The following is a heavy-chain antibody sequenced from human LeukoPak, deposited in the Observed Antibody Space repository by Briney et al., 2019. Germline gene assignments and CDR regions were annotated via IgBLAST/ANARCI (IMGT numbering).Heavy chain of an antibody. CDR1: GYRFNAYW. D-gene: IGHD3-22*01. CDR2: IYPDDSDT. J-gene: IGHJ3*01. V-gene: IGHV5-51*01. Sequence: GESLQISSKGSGYRFNAYWIAWVRQMPGKGLEWKGIIYPDDSDTRYSPSFQGQVTISADKSVRTAYLQWSSLKASDTAMYYCARPNITSYYDSRGYDAFDVWGQGTMVTVSS. CDR3: ARPNITSYYDSRGYDAFDV.